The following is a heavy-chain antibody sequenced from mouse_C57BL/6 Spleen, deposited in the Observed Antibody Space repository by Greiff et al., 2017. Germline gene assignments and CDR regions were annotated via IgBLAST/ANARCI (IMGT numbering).Heavy chain of an antibody. CDR2: IDPNSGGT. J-gene: IGHJ4*01. CDR1: GYTFTSYW. V-gene: IGHV1-72*01. D-gene: IGHD2-1*01. CDR3: AREGVRYGNYDAMDY. Sequence: LVESGAELVKPGASVKLSCKASGYTFTSYWMHWVKQRPGRGLEWIGRIDPNSGGTKYNEKFKSKATLTVDKPSSTAYMQLSSLTSEDSAVYYCAREGVRYGNYDAMDYWGQGTSVTVSS.